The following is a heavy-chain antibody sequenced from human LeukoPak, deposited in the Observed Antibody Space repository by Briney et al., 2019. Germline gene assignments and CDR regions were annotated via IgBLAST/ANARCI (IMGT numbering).Heavy chain of an antibody. CDR1: GDSITSGYY. CDR3: ARLAGYCSGGSCYPTRYYYYYYMDV. V-gene: IGHV4-38-2*02. Sequence: SETLSLTCTVSGDSITSGYYWGWIRQSPEKGLEWIGSTYHDGYTYYNPSLKSRVTISVDTSKNQFSLKLSSVTAADTAVYYCARLAGYCSGGSCYPTRYYYYYYMDVWGKGTTVTISS. CDR2: TYHDGYT. J-gene: IGHJ6*03. D-gene: IGHD2-15*01.